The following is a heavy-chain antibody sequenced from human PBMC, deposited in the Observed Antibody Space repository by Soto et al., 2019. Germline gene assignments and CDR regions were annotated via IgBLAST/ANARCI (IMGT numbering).Heavy chain of an antibody. CDR2: IIPIFGTA. V-gene: IGHV1-69*13. J-gene: IGHJ4*02. D-gene: IGHD3-3*01. CDR3: ASHTRYYDFWSGYYTGPPDY. Sequence: SVKVSCKASGGTFSSYAISWVRQAPGQGLEWMGGIIPIFGTANYAQKFQGRVTITADESTSTAYMELSSLRSEDTAVYYCASHTRYYDFWSGYYTGPPDYWGQGTLVTVSS. CDR1: GGTFSSYA.